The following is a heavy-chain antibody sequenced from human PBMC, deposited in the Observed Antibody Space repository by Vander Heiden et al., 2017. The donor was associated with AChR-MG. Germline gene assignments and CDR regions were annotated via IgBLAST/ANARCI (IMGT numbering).Heavy chain of an antibody. D-gene: IGHD3-10*02. CDR3: TTVMFLVPDDPPVNY. CDR1: AFTFTNAW. J-gene: IGHJ4*02. V-gene: IGHV3-15*01. Sequence: EVQLVESGGGLVKPGGSLRLSCAASAFTFTNAWMTWVRQAPGKGLEWVGRIKSKTDGGTKEYAVPVKGRFTISRDDSKNTLYLQMNTPKTEDTAVYYCTTVMFLVPDDPPVNYWGQGALVTVSS. CDR2: IKSKTDGGTK.